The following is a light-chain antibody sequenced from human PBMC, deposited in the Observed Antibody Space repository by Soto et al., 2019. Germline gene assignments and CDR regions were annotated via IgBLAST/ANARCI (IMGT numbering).Light chain of an antibody. CDR1: RSNIGSNT. CDR3: CSYAGSYTVV. Sequence: QSALTQPPSASGAPGQRVTISCSGSRSNIGSNTVHWYQQFPGTAPKLLVYRTDHRPSGVPDRFSGSKSGTSASLAISGLQSEDESYYYCCSYAGSYTVVFGGGTKLTVL. CDR2: RTD. V-gene: IGLV1-44*01. J-gene: IGLJ2*01.